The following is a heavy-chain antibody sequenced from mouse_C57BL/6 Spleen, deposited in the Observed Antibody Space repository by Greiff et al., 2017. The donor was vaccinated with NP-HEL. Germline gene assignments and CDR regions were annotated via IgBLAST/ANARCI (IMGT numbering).Heavy chain of an antibody. CDR2: IYPGSGNT. Sequence: QVQLQQSGAELVRPGASVKLSCKASGYTFTDYYINWVKQRPGQGLEWIARIYPGSGNTYYNEKFKGKATLTAEKSSSTAYMQLSSLTSEDSAVYFCARRSYYGKDYYAMDYWGQGTSVTVSS. J-gene: IGHJ4*01. CDR1: GYTFTDYY. CDR3: ARRSYYGKDYYAMDY. V-gene: IGHV1-76*01. D-gene: IGHD2-10*01.